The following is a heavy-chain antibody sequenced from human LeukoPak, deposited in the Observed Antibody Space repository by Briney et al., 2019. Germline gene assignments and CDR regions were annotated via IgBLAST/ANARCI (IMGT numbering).Heavy chain of an antibody. Sequence: SETLSLTCTVSGGSISSYYWSWIRQPAGKGLEWIGRIYTSGSTNYNPSLKSRVTISVDKSKNQFSLKLSSVTAADTAVYYCARVLVERAHYFEYWGPGTLVTVSP. V-gene: IGHV4-4*07. D-gene: IGHD1-26*01. CDR2: IYTSGST. J-gene: IGHJ4*02. CDR3: ARVLVERAHYFEY. CDR1: GGSISSYY.